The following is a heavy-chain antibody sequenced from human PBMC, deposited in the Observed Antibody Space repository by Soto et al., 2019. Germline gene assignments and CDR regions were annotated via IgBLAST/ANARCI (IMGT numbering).Heavy chain of an antibody. D-gene: IGHD2-2*01. CDR3: ATVGYCSSTSCFRQGAFDI. CDR2: INPSGGST. J-gene: IGHJ3*02. Sequence: SXKVSFLASGYTXTSYYMHLVRQAPGQGLGWMGIINPSGGSTSYAQKFQGRVTMTRDTSTSTVYMELSSLRSEHTAVYYCATVGYCSSTSCFRQGAFDIWGQGTMVTVSS. CDR1: GYTXTSYY. V-gene: IGHV1-46*01.